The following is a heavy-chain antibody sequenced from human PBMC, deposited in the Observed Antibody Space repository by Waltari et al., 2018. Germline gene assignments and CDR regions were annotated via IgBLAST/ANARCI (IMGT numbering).Heavy chain of an antibody. CDR1: GGAIRSGGYC. CDR3: ARGESSGWYGSDYFDY. V-gene: IGHV4-61*02. D-gene: IGHD6-19*01. CDR2: IYTSGST. Sequence: QVQLQESGPGLVKPSQTLSLTCPVPGGAIRSGGYCWSWLRPPAGKGLEWIGYIYTSGSTNYNPSLKSRVTISVDTSKNQFSLKLSSVTAADTAVYYCARGESSGWYGSDYFDYWGQGTLVTVSS. J-gene: IGHJ4*02.